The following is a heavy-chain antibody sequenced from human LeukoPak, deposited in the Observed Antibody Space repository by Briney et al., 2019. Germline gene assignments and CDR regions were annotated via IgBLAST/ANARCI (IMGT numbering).Heavy chain of an antibody. D-gene: IGHD6-19*01. Sequence: GSSVKVSCKASGGSFNRYAINWVRQSPGQGLQWMGGIIPIFGTADYAQRFQGRVTITTDESTSTAYMELSSLRSEDTAVYYCAGDGGSSGWGKFDYWGQGTLVTVFS. V-gene: IGHV1-69*05. CDR3: AGDGGSSGWGKFDY. CDR2: IIPIFGTA. CDR1: GGSFNRYA. J-gene: IGHJ4*02.